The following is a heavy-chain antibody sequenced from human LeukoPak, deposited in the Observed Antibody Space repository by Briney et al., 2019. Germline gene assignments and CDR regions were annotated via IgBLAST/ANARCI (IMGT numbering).Heavy chain of an antibody. CDR1: GGSISTYY. D-gene: IGHD6-13*01. Sequence: PSETLSLTCAVSGGSISTYYWSWIRQPPGKGLEWIGYIYYSGNTNYNPSLKSRVTISVDTSKNQFSLKLSSVTTADTAAYYCARNPTAAAGTISLNWFDPWGQGTLVTVSS. CDR2: IYYSGNT. CDR3: ARNPTAAAGTISLNWFDP. V-gene: IGHV4-59*12. J-gene: IGHJ5*02.